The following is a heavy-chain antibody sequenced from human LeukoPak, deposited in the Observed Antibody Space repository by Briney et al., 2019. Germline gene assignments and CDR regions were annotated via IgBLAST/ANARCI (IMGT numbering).Heavy chain of an antibody. Sequence: GASVKVSCKASGYTFTSYGISWVRQAPGQGLEWMGWISAYNGNTNYAQKLQGRVTMTTDTSISTAYMELSSLRSEDTAVYYCARALRNDYGEDYWGQGTLVTVSS. D-gene: IGHD4-17*01. V-gene: IGHV1-18*04. J-gene: IGHJ4*02. CDR1: GYTFTSYG. CDR3: ARALRNDYGEDY. CDR2: ISAYNGNT.